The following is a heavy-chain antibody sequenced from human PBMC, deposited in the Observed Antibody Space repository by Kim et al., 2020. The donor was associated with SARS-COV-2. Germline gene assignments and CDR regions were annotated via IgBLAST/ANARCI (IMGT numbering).Heavy chain of an antibody. CDR3: ARAALSSSSRYYYYGMDV. Sequence: GGSLRLSCAASGFTFSSYGMHWVRQAPGKGLEWVAVIWYDGSNKYYADSVKGRFTISRDNSKNTLYLQMNSLRAEDTAVYYCARAALSSSSRYYYYGMDVWGQGTTVTVSS. V-gene: IGHV3-33*01. CDR2: IWYDGSNK. J-gene: IGHJ6*02. CDR1: GFTFSSYG. D-gene: IGHD6-6*01.